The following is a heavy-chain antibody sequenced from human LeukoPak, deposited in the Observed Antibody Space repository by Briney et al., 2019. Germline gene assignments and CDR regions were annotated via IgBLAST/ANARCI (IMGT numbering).Heavy chain of an antibody. J-gene: IGHJ3*02. D-gene: IGHD2/OR15-2a*01. Sequence: EGSLRLSCAGSGFSFNNYAMYWVRQAPGKGLEWVSALSSSGLSPYYADSVKGRFSISRDISKNTLYLQMNSLRAEDTAVYYCTKAGPDTYAFDIWGQGTMVTVSS. CDR1: GFSFNNYA. CDR3: TKAGPDTYAFDI. V-gene: IGHV3-23*01. CDR2: LSSSGLSP.